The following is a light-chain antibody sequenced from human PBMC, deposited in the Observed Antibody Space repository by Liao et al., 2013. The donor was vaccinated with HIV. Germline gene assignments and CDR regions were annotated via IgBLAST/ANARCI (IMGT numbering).Light chain of an antibody. CDR2: YDS. Sequence: SYVLTQPPSVSVAPGKTARITCGGNNIGSKSVHWYQQKPGQAPVLVIYYDSDRPSGIPERFSASKSGHTATLTISGAQAMDEADYYCQAWDSTAAVFGTGTEVTVL. CDR3: QAWDSTAAV. V-gene: IGLV3-21*01. J-gene: IGLJ1*01. CDR1: NIGSKS.